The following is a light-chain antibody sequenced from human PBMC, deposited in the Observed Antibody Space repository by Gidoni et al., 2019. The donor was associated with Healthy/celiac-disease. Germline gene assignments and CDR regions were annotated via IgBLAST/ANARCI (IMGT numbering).Light chain of an antibody. V-gene: IGKV3-20*01. J-gene: IGKJ4*01. CDR1: QRVSSSY. Sequence: DIVLTQTPGTLSLYPGERATLSCRASQRVSSSYLAWYQQKPGQAPRLLIYCASSRASGIPDRFSGSGSGTDFTLTISRLESEDFAVYYCQQYGSSPTFGGGTKVEIK. CDR3: QQYGSSPT. CDR2: CAS.